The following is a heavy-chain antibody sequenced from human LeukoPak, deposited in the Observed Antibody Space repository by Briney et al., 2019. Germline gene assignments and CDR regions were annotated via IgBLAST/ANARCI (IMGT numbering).Heavy chain of an antibody. CDR2: ISWDGGST. Sequence: GGSLRLSCAASGFTFSSYAMSWVRQAPGKGLEWVSLISWDGGSTYYADSVKGRLTISRDNSKNSLYLQMNSLRTEDTALYYCAKDWGARVDTAMVGYWGQGTLVTVSS. CDR3: AKDWGARVDTAMVGY. V-gene: IGHV3-43*02. J-gene: IGHJ4*02. D-gene: IGHD5-18*01. CDR1: GFTFSSYA.